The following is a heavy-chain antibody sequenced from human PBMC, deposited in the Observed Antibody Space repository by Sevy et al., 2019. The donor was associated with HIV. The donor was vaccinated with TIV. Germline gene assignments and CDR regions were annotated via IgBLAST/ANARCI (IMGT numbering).Heavy chain of an antibody. J-gene: IGHJ4*01. D-gene: IGHD3-10*01. CDR3: ARERRSSGIDY. CDR2: IWYEGINK. Sequence: GGYLRLSCTASGFAFSTYGMHCVRQAPGKGLEWVAIIWYEGINKDYAEPVKGRFTISRDNSKNTLYLQMNSLRVDDTAVYYCARERRSSGIDYWGQGTLVTVSS. CDR1: GFAFSTYG. V-gene: IGHV3-33*01.